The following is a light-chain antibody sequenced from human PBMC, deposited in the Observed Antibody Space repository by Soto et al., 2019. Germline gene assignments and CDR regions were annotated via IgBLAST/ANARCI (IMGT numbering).Light chain of an antibody. CDR2: TAS. CDR1: QGVSNY. J-gene: IGKJ1*01. CDR3: QQIPPYPWT. V-gene: IGKV1-9*01. Sequence: DIQLTQSPSFLSASVGDRVTITCRASQGVSNYLAWYQQKPGKAPKLLIHTASTLQTGVPSRFSGSGSGTEFTLPISSLQPEDFATYYCQQIPPYPWTFGQGTKVEIK.